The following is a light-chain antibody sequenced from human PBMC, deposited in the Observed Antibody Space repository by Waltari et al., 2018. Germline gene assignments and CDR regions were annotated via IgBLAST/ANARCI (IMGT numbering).Light chain of an antibody. Sequence: QSVLTQPPSVSAAPGQEVTISCPGSTSDIGNNYVPWYQQVPGTAPKLLISDDNNRPSGVPDRFSGSKSGTSATLLITGLQTGDEADYFCATWDDSLSAGVFGPGTKVTV. V-gene: IGLV1-51*01. J-gene: IGLJ1*01. CDR2: DDN. CDR3: ATWDDSLSAGV. CDR1: TSDIGNNY.